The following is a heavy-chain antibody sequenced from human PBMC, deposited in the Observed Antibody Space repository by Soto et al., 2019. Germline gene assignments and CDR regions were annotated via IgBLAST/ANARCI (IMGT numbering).Heavy chain of an antibody. D-gene: IGHD1-1*01. J-gene: IGHJ4*02. CDR3: TRQGIGTTGTTTGDY. CDR2: IRSKANSYAT. V-gene: IGHV3-73*01. Sequence: PGGSLRLSCAASGFTFSGSAMHWVRQASGKGLEWVGRIRSKANSYATAYAASVKGRFTISRDDSKNTAYLQMNSLKTEDTAVYYCTRQGIGTTGTTTGDYWGQGTLVTVSS. CDR1: GFTFSGSA.